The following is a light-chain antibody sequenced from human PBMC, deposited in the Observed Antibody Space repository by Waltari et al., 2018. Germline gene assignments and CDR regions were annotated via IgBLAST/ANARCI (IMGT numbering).Light chain of an antibody. V-gene: IGLV1-40*01. CDR2: GNS. Sequence: QSVLTQPPSVSGAPGQRVTISCTGSSSNIGAGYDVHWYQQLPGTDPKLLIYGNSNRPSGVPDRFSGSKSGPSASLAITGLQAEDEADYYGQSYDSSLSGWVFGGGTKLTVL. J-gene: IGLJ3*02. CDR3: QSYDSSLSGWV. CDR1: SSNIGAGYD.